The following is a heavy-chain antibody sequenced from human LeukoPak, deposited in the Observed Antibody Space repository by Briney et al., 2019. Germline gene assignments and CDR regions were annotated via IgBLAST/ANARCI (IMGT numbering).Heavy chain of an antibody. D-gene: IGHD2-2*01. J-gene: IGHJ4*02. CDR2: IYYSGST. V-gene: IGHV4-59*02. CDR1: GGSVMSFS. CDR3: AREYARAFDY. Sequence: SETLSLAWSLVGGSVMSFSWSLIRQPPGKGLEWIGYIYYSGSTNYNPSLKSRVTISVDTSKNQFSLKLSSVTAADTAVYYCAREYARAFDYWGQGTLVTVSS.